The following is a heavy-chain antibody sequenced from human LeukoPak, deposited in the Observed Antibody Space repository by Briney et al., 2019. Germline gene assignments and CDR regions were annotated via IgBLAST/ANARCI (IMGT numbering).Heavy chain of an antibody. CDR2: ITRDSIYT. V-gene: IGHV3-21*01. CDR3: ARDPYNGYYGDDYYYYMDV. D-gene: IGHD4-17*01. Sequence: GGSLRLSCAASGFTFSNYNMNWVRQTPGKGLEWVSSITRDSIYTFYADSVKGRFTISRDNTKNSLSLQMNSLRAEDTAVYYCARDPYNGYYGDDYYYYMDVWGKGTTVTISS. J-gene: IGHJ6*03. CDR1: GFTFSNYN.